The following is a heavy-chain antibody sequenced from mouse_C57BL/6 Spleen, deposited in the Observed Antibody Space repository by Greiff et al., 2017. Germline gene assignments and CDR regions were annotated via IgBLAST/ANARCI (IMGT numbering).Heavy chain of an antibody. V-gene: IGHV1-81*01. Sequence: VQLQESGAELARPGASVKLSCKASGYTFPSYGISWVKQRTGQGLEWIGEIYPRSGNTYYNEKFKGKATLTADKSSSTAYMELRSLTSEDSAVYFCARSGFYYDYDDAMDYWGQGTSVTVSS. CDR3: ARSGFYYDYDDAMDY. J-gene: IGHJ4*01. CDR2: IYPRSGNT. D-gene: IGHD2-4*01. CDR1: GYTFPSYG.